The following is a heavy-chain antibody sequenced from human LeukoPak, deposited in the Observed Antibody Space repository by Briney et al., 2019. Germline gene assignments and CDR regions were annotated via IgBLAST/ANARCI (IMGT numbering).Heavy chain of an antibody. Sequence: GGSLRLSCAASGFTFSSYGMHWVRQAPGKGLEWVGIIYSGDSDTRYSPSFEGQVTMSADNYISTAYLQWSSLKASDTAMYFCARQGARGYSGYGPFEYWGQGTLVTVSS. CDR3: ARQGARGYSGYGPFEY. CDR1: GFTFSSYG. CDR2: IYSGDSDT. V-gene: IGHV5-51*01. J-gene: IGHJ4*02. D-gene: IGHD5-12*01.